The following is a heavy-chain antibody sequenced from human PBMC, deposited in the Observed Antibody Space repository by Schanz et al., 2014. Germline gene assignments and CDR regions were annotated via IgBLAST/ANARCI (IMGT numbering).Heavy chain of an antibody. CDR1: GFAFSVYG. CDR3: ARAHGNNWYGKGLDY. J-gene: IGHJ4*02. Sequence: QVQMVESGGGVVQPGRSLRLSCAASGFAFSVYGMHWVRQAPGKGPEWVAVIWSDGSTKYYADSVKGRFTISRDISKNTLYLQMNSLRADDTAVYFWARAHGNNWYGKGLDYWGQGTQVTVSS. D-gene: IGHD1-1*01. CDR2: IWSDGSTK. V-gene: IGHV3-33*01.